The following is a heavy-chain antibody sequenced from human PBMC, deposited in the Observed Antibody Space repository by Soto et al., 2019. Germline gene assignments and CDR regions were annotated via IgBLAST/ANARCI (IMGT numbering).Heavy chain of an antibody. Sequence: QVQLVQSGAEVKKPGSSVKVSCKASGGTFSSYTISWVRQAPGQGLEWMGRIIPILGIANYAQKFQGRVTITADKSTSTAYMELSSLRSEDTAVYYCARDNPVGVVIIRPYNWCDPWGQGTLVTVSS. CDR3: ARDNPVGVVIIRPYNWCDP. D-gene: IGHD3-3*01. CDR1: GGTFSSYT. J-gene: IGHJ5*02. V-gene: IGHV1-69*08. CDR2: IIPILGIA.